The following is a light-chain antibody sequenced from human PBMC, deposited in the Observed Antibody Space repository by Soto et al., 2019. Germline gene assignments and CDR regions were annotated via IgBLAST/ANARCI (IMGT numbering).Light chain of an antibody. Sequence: QSVLTQPASVSGSPGQSITISCTGTSNDIGSYNYVSWYQQHPDKAPKVIIYDVSYRPSGVSNRFSGSKSGNTASLTISGLQAEDEADYYCSSYTSTSTYVFGTGTKVTVL. V-gene: IGLV2-14*01. CDR3: SSYTSTSTYV. CDR2: DVS. J-gene: IGLJ1*01. CDR1: SNDIGSYNY.